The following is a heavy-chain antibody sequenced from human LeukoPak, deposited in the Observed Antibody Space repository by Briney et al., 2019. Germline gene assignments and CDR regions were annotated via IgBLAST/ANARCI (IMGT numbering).Heavy chain of an antibody. Sequence: ASVKVSCKAFGYTFTSNYMHWVRQAPGQGPEWMGVISPSGGSTTYAQKFQGRVTMTRDMSTSTVYMEVSTLRSEDTGVYYCARDATLGRGSYPVNWGQGTLVTVSS. D-gene: IGHD1-26*01. CDR1: GYTFTSNY. CDR3: ARDATLGRGSYPVN. J-gene: IGHJ4*02. V-gene: IGHV1-46*01. CDR2: ISPSGGST.